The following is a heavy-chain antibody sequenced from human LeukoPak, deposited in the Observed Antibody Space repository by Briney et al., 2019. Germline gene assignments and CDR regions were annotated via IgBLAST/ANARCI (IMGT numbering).Heavy chain of an antibody. D-gene: IGHD6-25*01. V-gene: IGHV3-23*01. CDR1: GFTFSSYG. Sequence: GGSLRLSCAASGFTFSSYGMSWVRQAPGKGLEWVSAISGSGGSTYYADSVKGRFTISRDYSKNTLYLQMNSLRPEDTAVYYCAKDGSPAHYYYMDVWGKGTTVTISS. CDR3: AKDGSPAHYYYMDV. CDR2: ISGSGGST. J-gene: IGHJ6*03.